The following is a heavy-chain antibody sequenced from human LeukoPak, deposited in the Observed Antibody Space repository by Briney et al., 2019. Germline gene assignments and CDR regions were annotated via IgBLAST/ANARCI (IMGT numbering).Heavy chain of an antibody. CDR3: ASCQYQLLCPY. J-gene: IGHJ4*02. V-gene: IGHV1-8*03. CDR1: GYTFTSYD. D-gene: IGHD2-2*01. CDR2: MNPNSGNT. Sequence: ASVKVSCKASGYTFTSYDINWVRQATGQGLEWMGWMNPNSGNTGYAQKFQGRVTITRNTSISTAYMGLGSLRSEDTAVYYCASCQYQLLCPYWGQGTLVTVSS.